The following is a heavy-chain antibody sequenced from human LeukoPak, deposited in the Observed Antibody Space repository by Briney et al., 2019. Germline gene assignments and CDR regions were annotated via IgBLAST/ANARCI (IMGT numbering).Heavy chain of an antibody. V-gene: IGHV3-53*01. CDR3: ARASPIGAAGLFDS. CDR2: IYSGGTA. Sequence: GGSLRLSCAASGFTVSSIYMNWVRQAPGKGLEWVSVIYSGGTAYYADSVKGRFTISRDNSKNTLYLQMNSLRAEDTAVYYCARASPIGAAGLFDSWGQGTLVTVSS. D-gene: IGHD6-13*01. J-gene: IGHJ4*02. CDR1: GFTVSSIY.